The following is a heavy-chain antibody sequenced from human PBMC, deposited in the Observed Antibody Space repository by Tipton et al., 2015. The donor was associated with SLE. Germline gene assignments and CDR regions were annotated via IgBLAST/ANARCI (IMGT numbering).Heavy chain of an antibody. D-gene: IGHD6-6*01. Sequence: TLSLTCTVSGGSISSGSYYWTWIRQPAGRGLEWIGRIYSSGSINYNPSLKSRVTISVDTSKNHFSLKLSSVTAADTAVYYCAKEGISSSSFDYWGQGTLVTVSS. CDR2: IYSSGSI. V-gene: IGHV4-61*02. CDR3: AKEGISSSSFDY. CDR1: GGSISSGSYY. J-gene: IGHJ4*02.